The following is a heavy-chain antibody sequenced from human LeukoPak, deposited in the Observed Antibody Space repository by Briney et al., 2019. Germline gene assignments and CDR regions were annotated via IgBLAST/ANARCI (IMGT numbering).Heavy chain of an antibody. J-gene: IGHJ4*02. D-gene: IGHD1-26*01. CDR2: INHSGST. V-gene: IGHV4-34*01. CDR1: GGSFSGYY. Sequence: SETLSLTCAVYGGSFSGYYWSWIRQPPGKGLEWIGEINHSGSTNYNPSLKSRVTISVDTSKNQFSLKLSSVTAADTAVYYCASFKASEGATYFDYWGQGTLVTVSS. CDR3: ASFKASEGATYFDY.